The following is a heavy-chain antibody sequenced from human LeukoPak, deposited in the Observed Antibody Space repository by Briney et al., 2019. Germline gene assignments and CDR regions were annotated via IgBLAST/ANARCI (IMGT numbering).Heavy chain of an antibody. D-gene: IGHD2-15*01. CDR3: ARRYCSGGSCYFFDY. J-gene: IGHJ4*02. CDR2: INHSGST. CDR1: GGSFSGYY. Sequence: SETLSLTCAVYGGSFSGYYWSWIRQPPGKGLKWIGEINHSGSTNYNPSLKSRVTISVDTSKNQFSLKLSSVTAADTAVYYCARRYCSGGSCYFFDYWGQGTLVTVSS. V-gene: IGHV4-34*01.